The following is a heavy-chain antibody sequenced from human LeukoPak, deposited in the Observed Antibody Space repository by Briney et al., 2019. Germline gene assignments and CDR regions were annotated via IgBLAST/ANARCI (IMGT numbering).Heavy chain of an antibody. D-gene: IGHD4-23*01. Sequence: QPGGSLRLSCAASEFIVSINYMTWVRQAPGKGLEWVSLIYSRGDTKYADSVKGRFTISRDNAKNSLYLQMNSLRAEDTAVYYCARRDYGGNSMHAFDIWGQGTMVTVSS. V-gene: IGHV3-66*01. CDR3: ARRDYGGNSMHAFDI. CDR1: EFIVSINY. CDR2: IYSRGDT. J-gene: IGHJ3*02.